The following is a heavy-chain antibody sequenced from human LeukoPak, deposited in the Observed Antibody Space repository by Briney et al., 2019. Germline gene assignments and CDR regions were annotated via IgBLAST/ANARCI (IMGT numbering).Heavy chain of an antibody. V-gene: IGHV3-53*01. CDR2: ISTGGST. Sequence: PGRSLRLSCAASGLTVSRHYMTWVRQAPGKGLEWLSVISTGGSTNYADSVKGRFTISRDNSKNMLYLQMNSLRAEDTAVYYCARDDYYDSSGLDYWGQGTLVTVSS. J-gene: IGHJ4*02. D-gene: IGHD3-22*01. CDR1: GLTVSRHY. CDR3: ARDDYYDSSGLDY.